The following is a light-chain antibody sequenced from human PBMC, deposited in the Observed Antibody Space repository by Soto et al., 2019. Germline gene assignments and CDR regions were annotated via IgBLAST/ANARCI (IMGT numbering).Light chain of an antibody. V-gene: IGKV3-11*01. CDR1: QSVSSF. CDR2: DVS. CDR3: QQRTTWPLT. J-gene: IGKJ4*01. Sequence: EIVLTQSPATLSLSPGERATLSCRASQSVSSFLAWYQQRPGQPPRLLIYDVSNRATGSPTRFSGSGSGTDFTLTISSLEPEDFAVYYCQQRTTWPLTFGGGTKVEIK.